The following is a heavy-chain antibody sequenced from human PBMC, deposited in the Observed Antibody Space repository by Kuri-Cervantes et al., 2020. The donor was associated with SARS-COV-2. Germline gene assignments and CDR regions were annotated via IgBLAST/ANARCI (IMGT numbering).Heavy chain of an antibody. V-gene: IGHV4-31*03. CDR3: ARVKAPVLRFLEWPKKTYYFDY. CDR1: GGSISSGGYY. D-gene: IGHD3-3*01. J-gene: IGHJ4*02. Sequence: SETLSLTCTVSGGSISSGGYYWSWIRQHPGKGLEWFGYIYYSGSTYYNPSLKSRVTKSVDTSKNQFSLKLSSVTAADTAVYYCARVKAPVLRFLEWPKKTYYFDYWGQGTLVTVSS. CDR2: IYYSGST.